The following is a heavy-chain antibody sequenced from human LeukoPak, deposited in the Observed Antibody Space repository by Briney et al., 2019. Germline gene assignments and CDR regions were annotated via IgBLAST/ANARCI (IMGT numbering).Heavy chain of an antibody. CDR1: GYSISSGYY. J-gene: IGHJ4*02. Sequence: SETLSLTCAVPGYSISSGYYWAWIRQPPGKGLEWIGSIYHSGSTYYNPSLKSRVTISVDASKNQFSLRLSSVTAADTAVYYCARHLTIFGVADTLYFDYWGQGTLVTVSS. CDR3: ARHLTIFGVADTLYFDY. CDR2: IYHSGST. D-gene: IGHD3-3*01. V-gene: IGHV4-38-2*01.